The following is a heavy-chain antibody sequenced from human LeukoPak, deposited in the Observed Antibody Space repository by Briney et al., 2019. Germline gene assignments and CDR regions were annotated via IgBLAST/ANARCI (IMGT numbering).Heavy chain of an antibody. CDR3: AKSIAVAFYS. V-gene: IGHV3-23*01. D-gene: IGHD6-19*01. Sequence: GGSLRLSCAASGFTFSSLAMSWVRQAPGKGLDWVSFISGSGAGTYYADSVKGRFTISRDNSKNTLYLQMNSLRAEDTAVYYCAKSIAVAFYSWGQGTLVTVSS. CDR2: ISGSGAGT. J-gene: IGHJ4*02. CDR1: GFTFSSLA.